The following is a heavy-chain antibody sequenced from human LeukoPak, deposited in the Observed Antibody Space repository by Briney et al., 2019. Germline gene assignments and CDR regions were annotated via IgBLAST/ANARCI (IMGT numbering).Heavy chain of an antibody. CDR1: GFTFSSYW. CDR2: MKQDGSEI. V-gene: IGHV3-7*01. CDR3: ARTYGDYVDYYYGMDV. Sequence: GGSLRLSCEASGFTFSSYWMSWVRQAPGKGLEWVANMKQDGSEIYYVGSVRGRFTISRDNAKNSLYLQMNSLRAEDTAVYYCARTYGDYVDYYYGMDVWGQGTTVTVSS. J-gene: IGHJ6*02. D-gene: IGHD4-17*01.